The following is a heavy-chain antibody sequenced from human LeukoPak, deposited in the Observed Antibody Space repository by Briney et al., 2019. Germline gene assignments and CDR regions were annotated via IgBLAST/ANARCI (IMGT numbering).Heavy chain of an antibody. CDR2: INYSGST. J-gene: IGHJ5*02. CDR3: ARGRSWLQLRNWFDP. V-gene: IGHV4-34*01. CDR1: GGSFSGYY. D-gene: IGHD5-24*01. Sequence: SETLSLTCAVYGGSFSGYYWSWLRQPPGKGLEWIGEINYSGSTNYNPSLKSRATISVDTSKNQFSLKLSSVTAADTAVYYCARGRSWLQLRNWFDPWGQGTLAPVSS.